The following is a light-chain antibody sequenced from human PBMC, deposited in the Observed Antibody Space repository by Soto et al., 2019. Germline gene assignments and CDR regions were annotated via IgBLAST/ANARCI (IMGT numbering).Light chain of an antibody. CDR3: QQYASSPVT. CDR2: GAS. V-gene: IGKV3-20*01. CDR1: QRVSSSF. Sequence: EIVLTQSPGTLSLSPGERATLSCRASQRVSSSFLAWYQQRPGQAPRLLIYGASSRATGIPDRFSGSGSGTDFTLTISRLEPEDFEVYYCQQYASSPVTFGQGNKVEIK. J-gene: IGKJ1*01.